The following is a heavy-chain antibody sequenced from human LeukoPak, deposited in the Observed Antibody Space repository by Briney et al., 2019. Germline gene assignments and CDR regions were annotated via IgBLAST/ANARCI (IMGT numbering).Heavy chain of an antibody. Sequence: GGSLRLSCAASGFTFSSYSIDWVRQAPGKGLEWVSSISSSSSYIYYADSVKGRFTTSRDNAKNSLYLQMNSLRAEDTAVYYCARERRSGSYCGYWGQGTLVTVSS. V-gene: IGHV3-21*01. CDR2: ISSSSSYI. J-gene: IGHJ4*02. D-gene: IGHD1-26*01. CDR1: GFTFSSYS. CDR3: ARERRSGSYCGY.